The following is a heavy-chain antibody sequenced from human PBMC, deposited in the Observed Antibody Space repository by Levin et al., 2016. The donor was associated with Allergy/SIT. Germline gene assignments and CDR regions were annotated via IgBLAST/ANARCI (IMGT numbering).Heavy chain of an antibody. CDR2: ISSSGSTI. CDR3: ARDLSQVVVPAAPSYYYGMDV. V-gene: IGHV3-11*01. D-gene: IGHD2-2*01. J-gene: IGHJ6*02. Sequence: WIRQPPGKGLEWVSYISSSGSTIYYADSVKGRFTISRDNAKNSLYLQMNSLRAEDTAVYYCARDLSQVVVPAAPSYYYGMDVWGQGTTVTVSS.